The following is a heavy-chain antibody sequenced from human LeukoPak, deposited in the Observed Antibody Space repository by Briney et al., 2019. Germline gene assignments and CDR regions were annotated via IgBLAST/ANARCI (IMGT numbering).Heavy chain of an antibody. CDR3: VNYGMDV. CDR1: GFTFGMYA. CDR2: ISSDGGST. Sequence: GGSLRLSCAASGFTFGMYAMHWVRQAPGKGLEYVSAISSDGGSTYYANSVKGRFTISRDNSKNTLYLQMGSLRAEDMAVYYCVNYGMDVWGQGTTVTVSS. V-gene: IGHV3-64*01. J-gene: IGHJ6*02.